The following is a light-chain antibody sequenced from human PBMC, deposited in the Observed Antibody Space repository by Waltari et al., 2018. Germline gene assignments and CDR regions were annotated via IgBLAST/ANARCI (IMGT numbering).Light chain of an antibody. Sequence: QSALTQPASVSGSPGQSIPITCTGTRRDVGCYTYVSWYQQHPGKAPNLMIDDVSKRPSGVSNRFSGSKSGNTASLTISGLQAEDEADYYCCSYAGSSTLVFGGGTKLTVL. CDR1: RRDVGCYTY. CDR2: DVS. V-gene: IGLV2-23*02. CDR3: CSYAGSSTLV. J-gene: IGLJ2*01.